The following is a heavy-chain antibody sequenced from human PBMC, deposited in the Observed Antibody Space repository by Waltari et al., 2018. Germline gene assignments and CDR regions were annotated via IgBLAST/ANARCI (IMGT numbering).Heavy chain of an antibody. CDR2: IIPIFGTA. D-gene: IGHD4-17*01. CDR1: GGTFSRYA. J-gene: IGHJ6*02. Sequence: QVQLVQSGAEVKKPGSSVKVSCKASGGTFSRYAISGVRTAPGQGLEWMGGIIPIFGTANYAQKFQGRVTITADESTSTAYMELSSLRSEDTAVYYCARESGYGDLHFYGMDVWGQGTTVTVSS. V-gene: IGHV1-69*01. CDR3: ARESGYGDLHFYGMDV.